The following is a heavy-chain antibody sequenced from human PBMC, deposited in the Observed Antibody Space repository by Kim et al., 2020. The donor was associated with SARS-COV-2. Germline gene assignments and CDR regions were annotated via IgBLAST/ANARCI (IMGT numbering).Heavy chain of an antibody. CDR3: TSGSGGSAAFSFDV. CDR2: ISFDGSNK. CDR1: GFTFTNYG. V-gene: IGHV3-30*03. Sequence: GGSLRLSCAASGFTFTNYGMHWVRQTPGKGLEWVAFISFDGSNKYYTDSVKGRFTISRDNSQNTLYLQMNSLRPEDTAVYFCTSGSGGSAAFSFDVWGQGTPVTVSS. J-gene: IGHJ6*02. D-gene: IGHD2-15*01.